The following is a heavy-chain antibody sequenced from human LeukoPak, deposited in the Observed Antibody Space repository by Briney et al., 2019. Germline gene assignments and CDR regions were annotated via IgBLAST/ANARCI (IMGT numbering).Heavy chain of an antibody. CDR3: ARRAGAYSHPYDY. Sequence: GGSLRLSCAASGFTFSTYWMHWVRQVPGKGLVWVSRINGDGSNTSYADSVKGRFTISRDNSKNTLYLQMNSLRAEDTAVYYCARRAGAYSHPYDYWGQGTLVTVSS. D-gene: IGHD4/OR15-4a*01. CDR1: GFTFSTYW. CDR2: INGDGSNT. J-gene: IGHJ4*02. V-gene: IGHV3-74*01.